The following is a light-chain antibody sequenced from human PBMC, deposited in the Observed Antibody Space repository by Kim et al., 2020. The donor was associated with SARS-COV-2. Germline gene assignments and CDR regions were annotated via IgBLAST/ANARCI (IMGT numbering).Light chain of an antibody. Sequence: SASVGDTVTITCQASQGVSDHLNWYQQKPGKAPKLLLYDSSHLEPGVPSRFTGRKSGRNFALTITSLQPEDIATYYCQQYDTLPYSFGQGTKVEI. CDR1: QGVSDH. CDR2: DSS. CDR3: QQYDTLPYS. V-gene: IGKV1-33*01. J-gene: IGKJ2*03.